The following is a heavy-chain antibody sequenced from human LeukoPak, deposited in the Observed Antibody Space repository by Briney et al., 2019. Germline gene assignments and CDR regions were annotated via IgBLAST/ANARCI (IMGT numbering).Heavy chain of an antibody. CDR3: ARGRYDILTGPNAFDI. CDR2: IIPIFGTA. J-gene: IGHJ3*02. Sequence: SVKVSCKASGGTFSSYAISWVRQAPGQGLEWMGGIIPIFGTANYAQKFQGRVTITADESTSTAYMELSSLRSEDTAVYYCARGRYDILTGPNAFDIWGQGTMVTVSS. CDR1: GGTFSSYA. V-gene: IGHV1-69*13. D-gene: IGHD3-9*01.